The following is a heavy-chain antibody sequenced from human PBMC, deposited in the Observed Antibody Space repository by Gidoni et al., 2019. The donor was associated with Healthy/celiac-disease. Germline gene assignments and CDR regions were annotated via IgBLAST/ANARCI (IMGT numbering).Heavy chain of an antibody. Sequence: EVQLVESGGGLVQPGGSLRLSCAASGFTFSSYSMNWVRQAPGKGLEWVSYISSSSSTIYYANSVKGRFTISRDNAKNSLYLQMNGLRDEDTAVYYCARSRAVAGGDIWGQGTMVTVSS. CDR2: ISSSSSTI. J-gene: IGHJ3*02. V-gene: IGHV3-48*02. CDR1: GFTFSSYS. D-gene: IGHD6-19*01. CDR3: ARSRAVAGGDI.